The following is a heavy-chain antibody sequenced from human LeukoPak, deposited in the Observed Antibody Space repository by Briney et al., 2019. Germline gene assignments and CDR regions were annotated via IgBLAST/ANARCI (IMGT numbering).Heavy chain of an antibody. Sequence: GGSLRLSCAASGFTFSSYSMNWVRQPPGKGLEWVSSISTSSSYIYYAVSVKGRFSISTDNAKDSLYLQTNSLGAEDAAVYYCARASGGFLDWGQGTLVTVSS. V-gene: IGHV3-21*01. CDR2: ISTSSSYI. CDR3: ARASGGFLD. J-gene: IGHJ4*02. D-gene: IGHD5-12*01. CDR1: GFTFSSYS.